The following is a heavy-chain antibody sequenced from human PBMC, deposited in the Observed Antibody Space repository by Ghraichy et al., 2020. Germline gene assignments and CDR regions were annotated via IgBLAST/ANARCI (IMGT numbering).Heavy chain of an antibody. Sequence: GGSPRLSCAASGFTFSSQWMYWVRQAPGKGLVWVSRINRDGSSTNYVDSVKGRFTISRDNAKNMLYLQMNSLRVEDTAVYYCARGGDFWGQGTLVTVSS. J-gene: IGHJ4*02. CDR3: ARGGDF. CDR2: INRDGSST. V-gene: IGHV3-74*01. CDR1: GFTFSSQW.